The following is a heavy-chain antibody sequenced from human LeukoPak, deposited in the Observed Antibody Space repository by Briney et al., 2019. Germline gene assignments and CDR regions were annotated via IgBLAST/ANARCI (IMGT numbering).Heavy chain of an antibody. CDR1: GYSISSGYY. CDR2: ISSSSSYI. Sequence: PSETLSLTCTVSGYSISSGYYWGWIRQPPGKGLEWVSSISSSSSYIYYADSVKGRFTISRDNAKNSLYLQMNSLRAEDTAVYYCARADWDTAMIDYWGQGTLVTVSS. J-gene: IGHJ4*02. D-gene: IGHD5-18*01. V-gene: IGHV3-21*01. CDR3: ARADWDTAMIDY.